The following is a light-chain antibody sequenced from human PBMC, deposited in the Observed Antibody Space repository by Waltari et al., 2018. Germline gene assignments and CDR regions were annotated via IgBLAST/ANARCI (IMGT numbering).Light chain of an antibody. CDR2: AAS. Sequence: DIQMTQSPSSLSASAGDRVTITCRASQGISTYLNWYQQKPVKAPKRLIYAASSLESGVPSRFSGSGSGTDFTLTISSLQPEDFATYYCLQYNNNPWTFGQGTKVEIK. V-gene: IGKV1-17*01. CDR3: LQYNNNPWT. CDR1: QGISTY. J-gene: IGKJ1*01.